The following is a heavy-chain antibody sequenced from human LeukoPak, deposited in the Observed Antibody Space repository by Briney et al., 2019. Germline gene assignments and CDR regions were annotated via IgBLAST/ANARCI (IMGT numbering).Heavy chain of an antibody. Sequence: GGSLRLSCAASGFTFSSYSMNWVRQAPGKGLEWVSSISSSSSYIYYADSVKGRFTISRDNAKNSLYLQVNSLRAEDTAVYYCARGEGTGYFDYWGQGTLVTVSS. D-gene: IGHD1-26*01. CDR3: ARGEGTGYFDY. CDR1: GFTFSSYS. V-gene: IGHV3-21*01. CDR2: ISSSSSYI. J-gene: IGHJ4*02.